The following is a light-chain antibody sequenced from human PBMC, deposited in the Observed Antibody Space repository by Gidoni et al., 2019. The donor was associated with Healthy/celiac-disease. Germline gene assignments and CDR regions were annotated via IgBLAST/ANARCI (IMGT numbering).Light chain of an antibody. CDR2: DAS. CDR1: QSVRNY. J-gene: IGKJ4*01. Sequence: EIVLTQSPAPLSLSPGERATLSCRASQSVRNYLAWYQQKRGQSPRLLIHDASSRATGIPARFSGSGSGTDFTLTISSLEPEDFATYYCQQRSDWPLTFGGGTKVEIK. V-gene: IGKV3-11*01. CDR3: QQRSDWPLT.